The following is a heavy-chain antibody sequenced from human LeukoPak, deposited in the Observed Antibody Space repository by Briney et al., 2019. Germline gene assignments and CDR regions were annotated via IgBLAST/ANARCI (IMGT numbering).Heavy chain of an antibody. CDR1: GFTFSSYA. J-gene: IGHJ4*02. CDR2: ISGSGGST. V-gene: IGHV3-23*01. D-gene: IGHD7-27*01. CDR3: AKSGRGDPSYFDY. Sequence: GGSLRLSCAASGFTFSSYATSWVRQAPGKGLEWVSAISGSGGSTYYADSVKGRFTISRDNSKNTLYLQMNSLRAEDTAVYYCAKSGRGDPSYFDYWGQGTLVTVSS.